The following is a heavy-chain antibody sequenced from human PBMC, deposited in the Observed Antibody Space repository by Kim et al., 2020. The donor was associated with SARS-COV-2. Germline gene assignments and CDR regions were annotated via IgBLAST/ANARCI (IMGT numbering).Heavy chain of an antibody. V-gene: IGHV3-9*01. CDR3: AKDASSGWYGYFDY. Sequence: ADSVKGRFTISRDNARNSLYLQMNSLRAEDTALYYCAKDASSGWYGYFDYWGQGTLVTVSS. J-gene: IGHJ4*02. D-gene: IGHD6-19*01.